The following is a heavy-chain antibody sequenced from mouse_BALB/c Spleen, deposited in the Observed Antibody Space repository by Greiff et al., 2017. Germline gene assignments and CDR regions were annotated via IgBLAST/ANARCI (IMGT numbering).Heavy chain of an antibody. CDR1: GFTFSSYT. J-gene: IGHJ2*01. D-gene: IGHD1-1*01. Sequence: EVQGVESGGGLVKPGGSLKLSCAASGFTFSSYTMSWVRQTPEKRLEWVATISSGGSYTYYPDSVKGRFTISRDNAKNTLYLQMSSLKSEDTAMYYCITTVVATDYWGQGTTLTVSS. CDR3: ITTVVATDY. V-gene: IGHV5-6-4*01. CDR2: ISSGGSYT.